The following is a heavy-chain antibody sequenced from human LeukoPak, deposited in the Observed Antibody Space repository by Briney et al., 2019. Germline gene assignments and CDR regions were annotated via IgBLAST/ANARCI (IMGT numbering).Heavy chain of an antibody. CDR3: ARVGRDGYKWVFYFDC. D-gene: IGHD5-24*01. J-gene: IGHJ4*02. CDR1: GFTFRDYY. Sequence: NPGGSLRLSCAASGFTFRDYYMSWIRQAPGKGLEWVSYISSSGNNMYYADSVKGRFTISRDNAKTSLYLQMNSLRAEDTAVYHCARVGRDGYKWVFYFDCWGQGTLLTVSS. CDR2: ISSSGNNM. V-gene: IGHV3-11*01.